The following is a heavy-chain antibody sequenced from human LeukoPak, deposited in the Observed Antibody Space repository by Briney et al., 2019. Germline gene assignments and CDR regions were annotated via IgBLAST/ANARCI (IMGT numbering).Heavy chain of an antibody. CDR1: GGTFSSYA. V-gene: IGHV1-69*05. J-gene: IGHJ4*02. Sequence: SVKVSCKASGGTFSSYAISWVRQAPGQGLEWMGRIIPIFGTANYAQKFQGRVTNTTDESTSTAYMELSSLRSEDTAVYYCARDPHVAAAGTHWGQGTLVTVSS. D-gene: IGHD6-13*01. CDR2: IIPIFGTA. CDR3: ARDPHVAAAGTH.